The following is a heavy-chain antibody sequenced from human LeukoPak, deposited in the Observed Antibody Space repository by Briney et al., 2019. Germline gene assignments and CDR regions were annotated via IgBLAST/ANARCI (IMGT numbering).Heavy chain of an antibody. D-gene: IGHD5-12*01. CDR1: GFTFSSYS. J-gene: IGHJ4*02. CDR3: AKDGRGYSGYDSGPYFDY. Sequence: GGSLRLSCAASGFTFSSYSMNWVRQAPGKGLEWVAVISYDGSNKYYADSVKGRFTISRDNSKNTLYLQMNSLRAEDTAVYYCAKDGRGYSGYDSGPYFDYWGQGTLVTVSS. V-gene: IGHV3-30*18. CDR2: ISYDGSNK.